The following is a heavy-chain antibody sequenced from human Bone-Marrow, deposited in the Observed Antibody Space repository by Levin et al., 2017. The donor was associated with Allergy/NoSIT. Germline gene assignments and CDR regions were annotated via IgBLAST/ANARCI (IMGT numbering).Heavy chain of an antibody. CDR3: ARDLSGLYDFWSGYYTGPSYAFDI. D-gene: IGHD3-3*01. J-gene: IGHJ3*02. V-gene: IGHV1-18*01. Sequence: GASVKVSCKASGYTFTSYGISWVRQAPGQGLEWMGWISAYNGNTNYAQKLQGRVTMTTDTSTSTAYMELRSLRSDDTAVYYCARDLSGLYDFWSGYYTGPSYAFDIWGQGTMVTVSS. CDR2: ISAYNGNT. CDR1: GYTFTSYG.